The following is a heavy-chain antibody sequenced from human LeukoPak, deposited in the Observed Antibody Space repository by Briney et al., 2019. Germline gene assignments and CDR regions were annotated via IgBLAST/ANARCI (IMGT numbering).Heavy chain of an antibody. CDR2: IYPGDSYT. D-gene: IGHD3-10*01. V-gene: IGHV5-51*01. CDR1: GYSFTSYW. Sequence: GESLKTSCKGSGYSFTSYWIAWVRQMPGKGLEWMGIIYPGDSYTTYSPSFQGQVTISADKSISTAYLQWRSLKASDTAMYYCARRSGSDALDIWGQGTMVTVSS. CDR3: ARRSGSDALDI. J-gene: IGHJ3*02.